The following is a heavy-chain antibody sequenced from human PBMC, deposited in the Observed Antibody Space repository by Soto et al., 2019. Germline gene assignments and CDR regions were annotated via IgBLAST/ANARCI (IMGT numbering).Heavy chain of an antibody. Sequence: QVQLVESGGGVVQPGRSLRLSCGASGFTFSNYAIHWVRHAPGKGLEWVAVISYDGTNQYYADSLKGRFIISRDNSKNTVYLQMNSLRPDDTAVYYCAKDSDSGIIIYYFDSWGRGTLVTVTS. CDR3: AKDSDSGIIIYYFDS. J-gene: IGHJ4*02. CDR2: ISYDGTNQ. CDR1: GFTFSNYA. V-gene: IGHV3-30*04. D-gene: IGHD3-10*01.